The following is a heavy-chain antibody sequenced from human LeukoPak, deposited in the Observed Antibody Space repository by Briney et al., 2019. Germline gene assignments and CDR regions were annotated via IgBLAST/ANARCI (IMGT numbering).Heavy chain of an antibody. CDR3: ASIFRGQQLAPADVFDI. V-gene: IGHV3-NL1*01. J-gene: IGHJ3*02. D-gene: IGHD6-13*01. CDR2: IYSGGGI. CDR1: GFTFSSYG. Sequence: QSGGSLRLSCAASGFTFSSYGMHWVRQAPGKGLEWVSVIYSGGGIYYADSVRGRFTISRDNTKNTVYLQMNSLRAEDTAVYYCASIFRGQQLAPADVFDIWGRGTVVTVSS.